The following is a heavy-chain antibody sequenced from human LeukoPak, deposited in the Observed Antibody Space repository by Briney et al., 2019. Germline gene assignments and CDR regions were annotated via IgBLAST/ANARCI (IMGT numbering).Heavy chain of an antibody. V-gene: IGHV4-59*08. Sequence: SETLSLTCTVSGGSISSYYWSWIRQPPGKGLEWIGYIYYSGSTSYNPSLKSRVTISVDTSKNQFSLKLSSVTAADTAVYYCGSMYSSGWYALDVWGQGTTVTVSS. CDR1: GGSISSYY. J-gene: IGHJ6*02. CDR3: GSMYSSGWYALDV. D-gene: IGHD6-19*01. CDR2: IYYSGST.